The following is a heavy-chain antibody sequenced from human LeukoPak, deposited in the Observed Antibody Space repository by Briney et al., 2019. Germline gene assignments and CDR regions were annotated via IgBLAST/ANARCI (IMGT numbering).Heavy chain of an antibody. Sequence: SETLSLTCSVSGGSVRSYYWTWIRQSAGKGLEFIGRIYTSGDIDYNPSLESRVTMSVDTSKNQFSLKLSSATAADTALYYRATAKGPGLRGGAGAFDMWAKGQWSPSLQ. CDR2: IYTSGDI. V-gene: IGHV4-4*07. D-gene: IGHD4-17*01. CDR1: GGSVRSYY. CDR3: ATAKGPGLRGGAGAFDM. J-gene: IGHJ3*02.